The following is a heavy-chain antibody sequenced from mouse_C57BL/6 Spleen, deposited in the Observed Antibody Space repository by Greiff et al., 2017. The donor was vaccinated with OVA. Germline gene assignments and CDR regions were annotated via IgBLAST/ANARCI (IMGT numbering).Heavy chain of an antibody. D-gene: IGHD2-3*01. V-gene: IGHV1-18*01. J-gene: IGHJ1*03. CDR2: INPNNGGT. CDR3: ARSLIYDGYYGYFDV. CDR1: GYTFTDYN. Sequence: VQLQQSGPELVKPGASVKIPCKASGYTFTDYNMDWVKQSHGKSLEWIGDINPNNGGTIYNQKFKGKATLTVDKSSSTAYMELRSLTSEDTAVYYCARSLIYDGYYGYFDVWGTGTTVTVSS.